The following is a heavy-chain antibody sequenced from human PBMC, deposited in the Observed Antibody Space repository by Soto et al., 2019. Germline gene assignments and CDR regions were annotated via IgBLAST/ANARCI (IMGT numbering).Heavy chain of an antibody. V-gene: IGHV3-13*01. CDR3: ARAFSRDCSGGSCYSESAFDI. Sequence: GGSLRLSCAASGFTFSSYDMHWVRQATGKGLEWVSAIGTAGDTYYPGSVKGRFTISRENAKNSLYLQMNSLRAEDTAVYYCARAFSRDCSGGSCYSESAFDIWGQGTMVTVSS. CDR1: GFTFSSYD. J-gene: IGHJ3*02. D-gene: IGHD2-15*01. CDR2: IGTAGDT.